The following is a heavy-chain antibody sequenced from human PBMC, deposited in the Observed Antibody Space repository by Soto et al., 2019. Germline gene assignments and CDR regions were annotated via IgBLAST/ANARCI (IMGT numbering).Heavy chain of an antibody. CDR1: GYSFTSHD. Sequence: ASVKVSCKGYGYSFTSHDMHWVRQAPGQRLEWMGWINAANGNTKYSQKFQGRVTISRDTSATTVYMELSSLRSEDTAVYYCAGSFHFWSTYYFDYWGQGTPVTVSS. CDR2: INAANGNT. D-gene: IGHD3-3*02. J-gene: IGHJ4*02. CDR3: AGSFHFWSTYYFDY. V-gene: IGHV1-3*01.